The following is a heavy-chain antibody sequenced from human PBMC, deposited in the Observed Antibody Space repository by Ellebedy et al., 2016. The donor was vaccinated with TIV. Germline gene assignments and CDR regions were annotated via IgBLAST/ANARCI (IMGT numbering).Heavy chain of an antibody. V-gene: IGHV1-46*04. J-gene: IGHJ5*02. CDR1: GYSFISYY. D-gene: IGHD2-8*01. Sequence: AASVKVSCKASGYSFISYYMHWVRQAPGQGLDGMGIINPSGGSTSYAQKLQGRVTMTRETSTSTVYMELSSLRSEDTAVYYWARDLIDCTNGVCYSSVWFDPWGQGTLVTVSS. CDR2: INPSGGST. CDR3: ARDLIDCTNGVCYSSVWFDP.